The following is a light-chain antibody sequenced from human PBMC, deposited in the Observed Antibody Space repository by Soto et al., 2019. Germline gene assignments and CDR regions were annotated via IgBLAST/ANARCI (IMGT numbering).Light chain of an antibody. CDR2: AAS. CDR3: QQYSSFSS. CDR1: QSISSY. Sequence: DIQMTQSPSTLSASVGDRVTITCRASQSISSYLNWYQQKPGKAPKLLIYAASSLQSGVPSRFSVSGSGTDFTLTISSLQPDDFATYYCQQYSSFSSFGQGTKVDIK. J-gene: IGKJ1*01. V-gene: IGKV1-5*01.